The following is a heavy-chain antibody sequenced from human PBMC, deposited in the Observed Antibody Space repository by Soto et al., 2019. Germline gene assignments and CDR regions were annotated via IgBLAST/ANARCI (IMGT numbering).Heavy chain of an antibody. V-gene: IGHV1-24*01. CDR1: GYTLTEFY. J-gene: IGHJ4*02. D-gene: IGHD3-22*01. Sequence: ASVKVSCKASGYTLTEFYMHWVRQAPGKGLEWMGGFNPENGETDYAQKFQGRLAMTEDTSIDTTYMGLNSLRSEDTAVYYCASLVITTGFDYWGQGALVTVSS. CDR2: FNPENGET. CDR3: ASLVITTGFDY.